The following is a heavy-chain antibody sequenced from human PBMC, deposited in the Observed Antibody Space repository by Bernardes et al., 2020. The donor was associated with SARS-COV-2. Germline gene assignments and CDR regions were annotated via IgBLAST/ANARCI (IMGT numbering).Heavy chain of an antibody. Sequence: GESLKISCKGSGYSFTRYWIAWVRQMPGKGLEWMGINNPSDSETRYSPSFQGQVTISADKSINTAYLQWSSLKASDTAMYYCARPRICAADNCYGDDAIDVWGQGTMVTVSS. CDR3: ARPRICAADNCYGDDAIDV. CDR2: NNPSDSET. D-gene: IGHD2-21*01. J-gene: IGHJ3*01. CDR1: GYSFTRYW. V-gene: IGHV5-51*01.